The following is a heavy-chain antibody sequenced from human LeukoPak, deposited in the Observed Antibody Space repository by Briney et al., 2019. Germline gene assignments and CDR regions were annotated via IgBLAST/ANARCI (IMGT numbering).Heavy chain of an antibody. Sequence: GGSLRLSCAASGFSFHYYWMHWVRQAPGKGLEWVSRIDTDGKNLEHAVSVKGRFIISRENAKNTLYLQMNSLRVEDTAVYYCAREPIVAIRTYWFDPWGQGTLVTVSS. CDR2: IDTDGKNL. CDR3: AREPIVAIRTYWFDP. J-gene: IGHJ5*02. CDR1: GFSFHYYW. D-gene: IGHD3-22*01. V-gene: IGHV3-74*01.